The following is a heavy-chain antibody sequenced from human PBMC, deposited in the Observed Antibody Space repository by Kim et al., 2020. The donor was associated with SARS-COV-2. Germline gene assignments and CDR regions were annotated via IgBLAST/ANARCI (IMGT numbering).Heavy chain of an antibody. D-gene: IGHD3-16*01. CDR1: GFTFDDYA. CDR3: AKAITFGGPIDY. Sequence: GGSLRLSCAASGFTFDDYAMHWVRQAPGKGLEWVSGISWNSGSIGYADSVKGRFTISRDNATNSLYLQMNSLRAADTALYSCAKAITFGGPIDYWGQGT. V-gene: IGHV3-9*01. CDR2: ISWNSGSI. J-gene: IGHJ4*02.